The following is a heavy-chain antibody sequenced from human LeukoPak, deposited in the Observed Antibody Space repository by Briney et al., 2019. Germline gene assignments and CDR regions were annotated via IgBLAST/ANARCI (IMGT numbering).Heavy chain of an antibody. CDR1: GYSFTSYW. J-gene: IGHJ6*03. D-gene: IGHD2-2*02. Sequence: GESLKISCKGSGYSFTSYWIGWVRQMPAKGREWRGIIYPGDSDTRYSPPFQGQVTISADKSISTAYLQWSSLKASDTAMYYCARRRPDAIGDNYYYYYMDVWGKGTTVTVSS. CDR3: ARRRPDAIGDNYYYYYMDV. V-gene: IGHV5-51*01. CDR2: IYPGDSDT.